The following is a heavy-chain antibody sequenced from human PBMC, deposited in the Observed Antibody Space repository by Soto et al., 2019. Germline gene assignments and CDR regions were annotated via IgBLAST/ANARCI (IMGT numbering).Heavy chain of an antibody. Sequence: PSQPPSITCSVSGSSISTGFNWAWIRQPPGKGLEWIGSIYHSGSTYYNLSLKSRVTISSDASKNQISLKLSSATAAATALYSCARDWGTRFYQLVHWGQGNRVTVVS. CDR3: ARDWGTRFYQLVH. CDR1: GSSISTGFN. J-gene: IGHJ4*02. D-gene: IGHD2-2*01. V-gene: IGHV4-38-2*02. CDR2: IYHSGST.